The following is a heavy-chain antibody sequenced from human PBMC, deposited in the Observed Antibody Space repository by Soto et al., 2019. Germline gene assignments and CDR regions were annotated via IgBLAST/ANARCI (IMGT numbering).Heavy chain of an antibody. CDR2: ISYDGSNK. V-gene: IGHV3-30-3*01. Sequence: SGGSLRLSCAASGFTFSSYAMHWVRQAPGKGLEWVAVISYDGSNKYYADSVKGRFTISRDNSKNTLYLQMNSLRAEDTAVYYCASIYDYVWGSYRPYYYYGMDVWGQGTTVTVSS. CDR1: GFTFSSYA. J-gene: IGHJ6*02. CDR3: ASIYDYVWGSYRPYYYYGMDV. D-gene: IGHD3-16*02.